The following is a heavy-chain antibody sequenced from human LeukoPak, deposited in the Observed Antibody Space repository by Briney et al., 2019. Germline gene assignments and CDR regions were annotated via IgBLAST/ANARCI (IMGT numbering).Heavy chain of an antibody. J-gene: IGHJ5*02. CDR3: ARGDYYDSSGYYSRTWFDP. V-gene: IGHV1-8*03. CDR2: MNPNSGNT. CDR1: GYTFTSYD. Sequence: ASVKVSCKASGYTFTSYDINWVRQATGQGLECMGWMNPNSGNTGYAQKFQGRVTITRNTSKSRAYMERSSLRSEDTAVYYCARGDYYDSSGYYSRTWFDPWGQGTLVTVSS. D-gene: IGHD3-22*01.